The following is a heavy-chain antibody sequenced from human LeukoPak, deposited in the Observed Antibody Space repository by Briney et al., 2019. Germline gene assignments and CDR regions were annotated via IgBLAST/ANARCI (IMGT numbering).Heavy chain of an antibody. D-gene: IGHD4-17*01. CDR2: IYHSGST. J-gene: IGHJ4*02. CDR3: ARQRSADNGDYGDFDY. V-gene: IGHV4-4*02. Sequence: PSGTLSLTCAVSGGSISSSNWWSWVRQPPGKGLEWIGEIYHSGSTNYNPSLKSRVTISVDTSKNQFSLKLSSVTAADTAVYYCARQRSADNGDYGDFDYWGQGTLVTVSS. CDR1: GGSISSSNW.